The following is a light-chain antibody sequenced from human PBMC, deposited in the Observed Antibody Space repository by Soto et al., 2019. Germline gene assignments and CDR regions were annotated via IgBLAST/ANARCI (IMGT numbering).Light chain of an antibody. Sequence: DIVMTQSPLTLSVSPGESATLSCKASERVSTNLAWYQQTPGQAPRLLIYSASRRPTGIPVRFSGSGSGAEFTLTISSLQSEDFAIYYCQQYNNLPPTFGQGTKVEVK. J-gene: IGKJ1*01. CDR3: QQYNNLPPT. CDR1: ERVSTN. V-gene: IGKV3-15*01. CDR2: SAS.